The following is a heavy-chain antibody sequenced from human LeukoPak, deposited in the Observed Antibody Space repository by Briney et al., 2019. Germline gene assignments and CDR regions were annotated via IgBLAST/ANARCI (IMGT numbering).Heavy chain of an antibody. D-gene: IGHD5-24*01. CDR1: GYTFTSYY. CDR3: ARASSRDGYNLDFDY. CDR2: INPSGGST. J-gene: IGHJ4*02. V-gene: IGHV1-46*01. Sequence: ASVKDSCKASGYTFTSYYMHWVRQAPGQGLQWMGIINPSGGSTSYAQKFQGRVTMTRDTSTSTVYMELSSLRSEDTAVYYCARASSRDGYNLDFDYWGQGTLVTVSS.